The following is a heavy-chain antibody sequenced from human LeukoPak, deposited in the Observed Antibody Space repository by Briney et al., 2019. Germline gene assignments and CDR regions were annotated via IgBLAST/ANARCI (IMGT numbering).Heavy chain of an antibody. V-gene: IGHV3-23*01. CDR2: ISGSGGST. CDR3: ATDYDYVWGSYRTSPIDY. J-gene: IGHJ4*02. D-gene: IGHD3-16*02. Sequence: PGGSLRLSCAASGFTFSSYAMSWVRQAPGEGLEWVSAISGSGGSTYYADSVKGRFTISRDNSKNTLYLQMNSLRAEDTAVYYCATDYDYVWGSYRTSPIDYWGQGTLVTVSS. CDR1: GFTFSSYA.